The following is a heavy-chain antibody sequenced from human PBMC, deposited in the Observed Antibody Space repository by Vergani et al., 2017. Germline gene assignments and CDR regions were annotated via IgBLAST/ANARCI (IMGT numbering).Heavy chain of an antibody. Sequence: QVQLVESGGGLVKPGGSLRLSCAASGFTFSDYYMSWIRQAPGKGLEWVSYISSSSSYTNYADSVKGRFTISRDNAKNSLYLQMNSLRAEDTAVYYCARGQRAPDYDSSGHEFYGMDVWGQGTTVTVSS. CDR3: ARGQRAPDYDSSGHEFYGMDV. J-gene: IGHJ6*02. CDR2: ISSSSSYT. D-gene: IGHD3-22*01. CDR1: GFTFSDYY. V-gene: IGHV3-11*05.